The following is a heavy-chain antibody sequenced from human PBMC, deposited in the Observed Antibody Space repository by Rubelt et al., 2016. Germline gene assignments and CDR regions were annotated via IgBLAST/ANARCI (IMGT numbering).Heavy chain of an antibody. CDR3: ARGRRGSSSWLGRDYYGMDV. CDR1: GGSFSGYY. V-gene: IGHV4-34*01. D-gene: IGHD6-13*01. CDR2: INHSGST. J-gene: IGHJ6*02. Sequence: QVQLQQWGAGLLKPSETLSLTCAVYGGSFSGYYWSWIRQPPGKGLEWIGEINHSGSTNYHPSLKSRVTKSVDTSKNQFSLKLSSVTAADTAVYYCARGRRGSSSWLGRDYYGMDVWGQGTTVTVSS.